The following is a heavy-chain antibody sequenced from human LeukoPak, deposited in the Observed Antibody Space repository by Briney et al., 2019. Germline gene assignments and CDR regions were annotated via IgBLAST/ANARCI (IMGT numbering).Heavy chain of an antibody. V-gene: IGHV4-59*08. J-gene: IGHJ3*02. CDR1: GGSISSYY. CDR3: ARRFYVWGGRGAFDI. Sequence: SETLSLTCTVSGGSISSYYWSWIRQPPGKGLEWIGYIYYSGSTNYNPSLKSRVAISVDTSKNQFSLKLSSVTAADTAVYYCARRFYVWGGRGAFDIWGQGTMVTVSS. D-gene: IGHD3-16*01. CDR2: IYYSGST.